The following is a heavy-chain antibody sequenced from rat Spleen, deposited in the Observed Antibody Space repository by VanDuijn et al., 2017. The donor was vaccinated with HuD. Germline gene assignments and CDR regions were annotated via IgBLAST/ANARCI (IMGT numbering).Heavy chain of an antibody. V-gene: IGHV5-29*01. D-gene: IGHD1-9*01. CDR1: GFTFSDYY. Sequence: EVQLVESDGGLVQPGRSLKLSCAASGFTFSDYYMAWVRQAPTKGLEWVATISYDGSSTYYRDSVKGRFTISRDNAKSTLYLQMDSLRSEDTATYYCATQDEYYGYTYDVMDAWGQGASVTVSS. CDR2: ISYDGSST. CDR3: ATQDEYYGYTYDVMDA. J-gene: IGHJ4*01.